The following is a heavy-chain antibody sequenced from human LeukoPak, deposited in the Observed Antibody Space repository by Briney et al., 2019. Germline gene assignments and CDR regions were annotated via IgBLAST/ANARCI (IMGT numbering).Heavy chain of an antibody. Sequence: PSETLSLTCTVSGGSLSSSSYYWGWIRQPPGTGLEWIGSIYYSGSTYYNPSLKSRVTISVDTSKNQFSLKLSSVTAADTVVYYCARHYGGGGWRWGQGTLVTVSS. V-gene: IGHV4-39*01. CDR3: ARHYGGGGWR. CDR1: GGSLSSSSYY. J-gene: IGHJ4*02. CDR2: IYYSGST. D-gene: IGHD2-15*01.